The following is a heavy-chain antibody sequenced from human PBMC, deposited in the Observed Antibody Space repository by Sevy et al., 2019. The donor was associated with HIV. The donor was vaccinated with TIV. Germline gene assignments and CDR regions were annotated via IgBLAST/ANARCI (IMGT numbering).Heavy chain of an antibody. CDR3: VREDNNAPRTLLSFDI. CDR2: INPNSGVT. D-gene: IGHD1-20*01. V-gene: IGHV1-2*06. J-gene: IGHJ3*02. CDR1: GYMFSDYN. Sequence: ASVKVSCKATGYMFSDYNMHWVRQAPGQGLEWMALINPNSGVTIYAQKFRGRVSLTRDTSMSTAYMKLSALTSDDTAVYYGVREDNNAPRTLLSFDIWGQGTMVTVSS.